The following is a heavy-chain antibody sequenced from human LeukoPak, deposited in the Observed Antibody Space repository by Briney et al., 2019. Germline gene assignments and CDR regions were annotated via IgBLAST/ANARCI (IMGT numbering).Heavy chain of an antibody. CDR1: GFPFRSYA. CDR2: ISCCGCHP. Sequence: GGPLTLSCTVSGFPFRSYAMLWLRKAPGKGLEWLSDISCCGCHPYYADPVKGRFTLSRDHPKHTLFLQVNSLRAEDTAVYYCAKSRDTHYYDSSGYYYYDYGAQETLVTVSS. D-gene: IGHD3-22*01. J-gene: IGHJ4*02. V-gene: IGHV3-23*01. CDR3: AKSRDTHYYDSSGYYYYDY.